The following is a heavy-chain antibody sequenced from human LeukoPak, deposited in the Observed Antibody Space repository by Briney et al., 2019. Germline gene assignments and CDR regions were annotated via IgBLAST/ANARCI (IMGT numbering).Heavy chain of an antibody. J-gene: IGHJ4*02. CDR3: AKDRGRIAVAGIDY. CDR2: ISGSGGST. CDR1: GFTFSKFA. D-gene: IGHD6-19*01. V-gene: IGHV3-23*01. Sequence: GGSLRLSCAAAGFTFSKFAMSWVRQAPGKGLEWVSAISGSGGSTYYADSVKGRFTISRDNSKNTLYLQMNSLRAEDTAVYYCAKDRGRIAVAGIDYWGQGTLVTVSS.